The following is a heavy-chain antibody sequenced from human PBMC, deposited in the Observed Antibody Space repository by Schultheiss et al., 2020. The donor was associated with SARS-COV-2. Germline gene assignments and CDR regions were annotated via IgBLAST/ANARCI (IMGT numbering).Heavy chain of an antibody. CDR1: GFSLSTSGMC. V-gene: IGHV2-70*01. CDR3: ARILMGSGWYYFDY. CDR2: IDWDDDK. J-gene: IGHJ4*02. D-gene: IGHD6-19*01. Sequence: QTLSLTCTFSGFSLSTSGMCVSWIRQPPGKALEWLALIDWDDDKYYSTSLKTRLTISKDTSKNQVVLTMINMDPVDTATYYCARILMGSGWYYFDYWGQGTLVTVSS.